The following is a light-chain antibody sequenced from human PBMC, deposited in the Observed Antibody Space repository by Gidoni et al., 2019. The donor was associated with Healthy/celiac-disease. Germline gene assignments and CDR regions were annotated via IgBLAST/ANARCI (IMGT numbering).Light chain of an antibody. CDR1: QSISSL. Sequence: DIQMTQSPSTLSASVGDRVTITCRASQSISSLLAWYQQKPGNAPKLLLYKASSLESGVPSRCSSSGSGTEVTLTISSLQPDDVATYYCQQYNSYITFXGXTKVEIK. V-gene: IGKV1-5*03. J-gene: IGKJ4*01. CDR2: KAS. CDR3: QQYNSYIT.